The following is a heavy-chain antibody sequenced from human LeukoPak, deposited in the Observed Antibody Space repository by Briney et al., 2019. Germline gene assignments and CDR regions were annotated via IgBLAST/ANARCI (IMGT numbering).Heavy chain of an antibody. D-gene: IGHD2-21*01. CDR1: GGTFSSYA. CDR2: IIPIFGTA. Sequence: SVKVSCKASGGTFSSYAISWVRQAPGQGLEWMGGIIPIFGTANYAQKFQGRVTITADESTSTAYMELSSLRSEDTAVYYCARDPQYCGGDCYPTGFDYWGQGTLVTVSS. CDR3: ARDPQYCGGDCYPTGFDY. J-gene: IGHJ4*02. V-gene: IGHV1-69*13.